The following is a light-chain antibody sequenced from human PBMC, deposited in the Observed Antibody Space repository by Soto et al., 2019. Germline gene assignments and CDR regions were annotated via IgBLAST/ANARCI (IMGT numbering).Light chain of an antibody. CDR1: QSLSTY. V-gene: IGKV3-11*01. CDR2: NAS. J-gene: IGKJ3*01. CDR3: QQRTNWPRFT. Sequence: EIVLTQSPATLSLSPGDRATLSCRASQSLSTYLAWYQQRPGQAPRLLIYNASNRAPGIPARFSGSGSGTDFPLTISSLEPEDFAFYYCQQRTNWPRFTFGPGTKVDFK.